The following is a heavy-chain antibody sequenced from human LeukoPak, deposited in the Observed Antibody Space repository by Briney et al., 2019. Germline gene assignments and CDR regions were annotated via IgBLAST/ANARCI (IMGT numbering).Heavy chain of an antibody. Sequence: SGPALAKLRQTLSLTCTFPGFSVTPGGRYGSWVRQPPGKALEWLPRIDWDEAKYYSTCLKTKLTISKATSNNHVVLTMTRMAPVNTATYYCARTLYGGNEIDFWGQGTLVTVSS. CDR3: ARTLYGGNEIDF. D-gene: IGHD4-23*01. V-gene: IGHV2-70*11. CDR1: GFSVTPGGRY. J-gene: IGHJ4*02. CDR2: IDWDEAK.